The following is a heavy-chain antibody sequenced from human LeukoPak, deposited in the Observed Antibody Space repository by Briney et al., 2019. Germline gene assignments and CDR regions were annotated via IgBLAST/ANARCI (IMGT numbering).Heavy chain of an antibody. CDR3: ASLSHWLVRSGVDY. D-gene: IGHD6-19*01. V-gene: IGHV3-48*01. CDR2: ISSSSSTI. J-gene: IGHJ4*02. Sequence: PGGSLRLSCAASGFTFSSYSMNWVRQAPGKGLEWVSYISSSSSTIYYADSVKGRFTISRDNAKNSLYLQMNSLRAEDTAVYYCASLSHWLVRSGVDYWGQGTLVTVSS. CDR1: GFTFSSYS.